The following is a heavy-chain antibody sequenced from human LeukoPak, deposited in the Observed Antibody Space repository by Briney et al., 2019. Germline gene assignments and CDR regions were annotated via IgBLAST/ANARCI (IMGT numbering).Heavy chain of an antibody. CDR1: GYTFTSHY. J-gene: IGHJ3*02. Sequence: ASVKVSCKASGYTFTSHYIDWVRQAPGQGLEWMGIINPSGGSTSYAQKFQGRVTMTRDTSTSTVYMELSSLRSEDTAVYYCARDLGDAFDIWGQGTMVTVSS. CDR2: INPSGGST. V-gene: IGHV1-46*01. CDR3: ARDLGDAFDI.